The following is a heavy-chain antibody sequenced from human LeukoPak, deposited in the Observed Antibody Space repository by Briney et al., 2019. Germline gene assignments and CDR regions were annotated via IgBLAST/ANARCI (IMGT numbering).Heavy chain of an antibody. Sequence: GGSLRLSCAASGFAFSTYWMSWVHQAPGKGLEWVASIREDGSDYVASMKGRFAISRDNAKNSLYLEMNSLRAEDTAVYYCARDVNWGHFNYWGQGTLVTVSS. V-gene: IGHV3-7*01. J-gene: IGHJ4*02. CDR1: GFAFSTYW. D-gene: IGHD7-27*01. CDR3: ARDVNWGHFNY. CDR2: IREDGS.